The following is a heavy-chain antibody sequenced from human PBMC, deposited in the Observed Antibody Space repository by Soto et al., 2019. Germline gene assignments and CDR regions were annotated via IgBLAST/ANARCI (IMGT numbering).Heavy chain of an antibody. V-gene: IGHV4-59*01. Sequence: SETLSLTCTVSGGSISSYYWSWIRQPPGKGLEWIGYIYYSGSTNYNPSLKSRVTISVDTSKNQFSLKLSSVTAADTAVYYCARDSPGYYDSSGYYNAFDIWGQGTMVTVSS. J-gene: IGHJ3*02. CDR2: IYYSGST. CDR1: GGSISSYY. CDR3: ARDSPGYYDSSGYYNAFDI. D-gene: IGHD3-22*01.